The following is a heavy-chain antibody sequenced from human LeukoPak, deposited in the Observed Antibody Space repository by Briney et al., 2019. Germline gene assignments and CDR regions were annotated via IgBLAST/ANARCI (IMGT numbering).Heavy chain of an antibody. CDR1: GFTFSSYS. Sequence: PGGSLRLSCAASGFTFSSYSMNWVRQAPGKGLEWVSSISSSSSYIYYADSVKGRFTISRDNAKNSLYLQMNSLRAEDTAVYYCARDRPTIAAAIQHYFDYWGQGTLVTVSS. D-gene: IGHD6-13*01. J-gene: IGHJ4*02. V-gene: IGHV3-21*01. CDR2: ISSSSSYI. CDR3: ARDRPTIAAAIQHYFDY.